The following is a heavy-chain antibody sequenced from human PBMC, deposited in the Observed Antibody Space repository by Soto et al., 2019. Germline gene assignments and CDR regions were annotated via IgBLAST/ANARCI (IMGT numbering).Heavy chain of an antibody. D-gene: IGHD6-6*01. CDR1: GDSFDSFSGDH. CDR2: VSHSGDT. Sequence: QVQLEQWGAGLLEPSETLSLTCVVSGDSFDSFSGDHWNWIRQPPGKGLEWIGEVSHSGDTNYNPSLKPRVAMALDTSKRDVSLRLTSLTASDTAVYYCARSQYSSSYYYAFDVWGQGTSVTVSS. V-gene: IGHV4-34*01. J-gene: IGHJ3*01. CDR3: ARSQYSSSYYYAFDV.